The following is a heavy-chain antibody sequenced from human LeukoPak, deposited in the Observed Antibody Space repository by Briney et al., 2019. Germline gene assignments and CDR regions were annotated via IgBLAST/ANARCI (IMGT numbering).Heavy chain of an antibody. V-gene: IGHV3-48*03. J-gene: IGHJ6*04. CDR1: GFTISTYD. D-gene: IGHD1-26*01. CDR3: ARATSGNGMDV. CDR2: ISSSGSTI. Sequence: GGSLRLSCAASGFTISTYDINWVSQAPGRGLEWVSYISSSGSTIYYADSVKGRFTISRDNAKNLLYLQMNSLRAEDTAVYYCARATSGNGMDVWGKGTTVTVSS.